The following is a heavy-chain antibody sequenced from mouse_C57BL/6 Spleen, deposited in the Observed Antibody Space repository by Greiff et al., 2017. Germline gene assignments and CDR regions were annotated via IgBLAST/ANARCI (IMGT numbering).Heavy chain of an antibody. Sequence: EVQLQQSGPELVQPGASVKISCKASGYTFTDYYMNWVKQSHGKSLEWIGDINPNNGGTSYNQKFKCQSTLTVDKSSSTADMELRNPTSEASAVYNCARDIYDGYYDAMDYWGEGTSRTESS. V-gene: IGHV1-26*01. CDR2: INPNNGGT. CDR1: GYTFTDYY. J-gene: IGHJ4*01. CDR3: ARDIYDGYYDAMDY. D-gene: IGHD2-3*01.